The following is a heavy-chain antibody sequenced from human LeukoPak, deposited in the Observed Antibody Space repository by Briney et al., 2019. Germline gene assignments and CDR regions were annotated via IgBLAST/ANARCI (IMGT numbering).Heavy chain of an antibody. CDR3: TTTRYYYDSSGYY. Sequence: PGGSLRLSCAASGFTFSNAWMSWVRQAPGKGLEWVGRIKSKTDGGTTDYAAPVKGRFTISRDDSKNTLYLQMNSLKTEGTAVYYCTTTRYYYDSSGYYWGQGTLVTVSS. V-gene: IGHV3-15*01. D-gene: IGHD3-22*01. CDR2: IKSKTDGGTT. J-gene: IGHJ4*02. CDR1: GFTFSNAW.